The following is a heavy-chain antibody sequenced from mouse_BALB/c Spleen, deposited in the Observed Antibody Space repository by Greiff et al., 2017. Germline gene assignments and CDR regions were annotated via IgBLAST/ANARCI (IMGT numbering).Heavy chain of an antibody. CDR1: GYSITSGYY. J-gene: IGHJ2*01. V-gene: IGHV3-6*02. Sequence: EVKLQESGPGLVKPSQSLSLTCSVTGYSITSGYYWNWIRQFPGNKLEWMGYISYDGSNNYNPSLKNRISITRDTSKNQFFLKLNSVTTEDTATYYCARVGLPYYFDYWGQGTTLTVSS. CDR2: ISYDGSN. CDR3: ARVGLPYYFDY. D-gene: IGHD2-2*01.